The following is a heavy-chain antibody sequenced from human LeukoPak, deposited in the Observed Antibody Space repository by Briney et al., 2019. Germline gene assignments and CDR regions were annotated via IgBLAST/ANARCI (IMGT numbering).Heavy chain of an antibody. CDR2: ISGSGGST. Sequence: GGSLRLSCAASGFTFSSYAMSWVRQAPGKGLEWVSAISGSGGSTYYADSVKGRFTISRDNSKNTLYLQMNSLKTEDTAVYYCTTGGRVSSSWYGPHDYWGQGTLVTVSS. CDR1: GFTFSSYA. D-gene: IGHD6-13*01. CDR3: TTGGRVSSSWYGPHDY. J-gene: IGHJ4*02. V-gene: IGHV3-23*01.